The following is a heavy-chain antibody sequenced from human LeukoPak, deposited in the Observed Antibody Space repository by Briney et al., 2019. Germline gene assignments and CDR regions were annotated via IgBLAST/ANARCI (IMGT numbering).Heavy chain of an antibody. CDR3: AKGSSGYYPDY. CDR1: GFTFSGYS. V-gene: IGHV3-21*01. Sequence: PGGSLRLSCAASGFTFSGYSMNWVRQAPGKGLEWVSSISSSSTYIYYADSVKGRFTISRDNAKNSLYLQMNSLRAEDTAVYCCAKGSSGYYPDYWGQGTLVTVSS. CDR2: ISSSSTYI. D-gene: IGHD3-22*01. J-gene: IGHJ4*02.